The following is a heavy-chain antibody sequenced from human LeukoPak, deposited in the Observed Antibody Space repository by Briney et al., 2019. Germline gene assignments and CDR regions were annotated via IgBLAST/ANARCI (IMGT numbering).Heavy chain of an antibody. Sequence: GESLKISCKGSGYSFTSYWIGWVRQMPGKGLEWMGIIYPGDSDTRYSPSFQGQVTVSADKSISTAYLQWSSLKASDTAMYYCARLHSTYYYDSSGYPFDYWGQGTLVTVSS. D-gene: IGHD3-22*01. J-gene: IGHJ4*02. CDR2: IYPGDSDT. CDR3: ARLHSTYYYDSSGYPFDY. V-gene: IGHV5-51*01. CDR1: GYSFTSYW.